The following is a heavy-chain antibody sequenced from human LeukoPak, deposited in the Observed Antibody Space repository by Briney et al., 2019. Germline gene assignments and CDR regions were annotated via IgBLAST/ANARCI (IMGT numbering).Heavy chain of an antibody. CDR2: IYYTGST. CDR3: ARVEDSGYDYRGRFDP. Sequence: PSETLSLTCTVSGGSISTYYWSWIRQPPGKGLEWIGYIYYTGSTNYNPSLKSRVTISVDTSKNQFSLKLSSVTAADTAVYYCARVEDSGYDYRGRFDPWGQGTLVTVSS. V-gene: IGHV4-59*12. CDR1: GGSISTYY. D-gene: IGHD5-12*01. J-gene: IGHJ5*02.